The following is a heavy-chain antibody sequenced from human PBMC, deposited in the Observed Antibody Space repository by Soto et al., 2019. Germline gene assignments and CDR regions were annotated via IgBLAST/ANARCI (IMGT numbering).Heavy chain of an antibody. J-gene: IGHJ4*02. CDR1: GGSISSYY. D-gene: IGHD3-22*01. CDR3: ARATYYYGRSGYLYYFDN. CDR2: IYYNGNT. Sequence: PSATLSLTCTVSGGSISSYYWSWIRQPPGKGLEWIGYIYYNGNTNYNPSLKSRVTISVDTSKNQFSLKLSSVTAADTAVYYCARATYYYGRSGYLYYFDNWGQGALVTVSS. V-gene: IGHV4-59*01.